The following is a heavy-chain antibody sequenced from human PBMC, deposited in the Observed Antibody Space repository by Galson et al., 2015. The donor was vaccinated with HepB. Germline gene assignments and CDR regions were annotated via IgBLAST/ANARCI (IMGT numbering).Heavy chain of an antibody. D-gene: IGHD2-21*01. CDR1: GYTFTSYG. CDR2: INTNNGNP. V-gene: IGHV7-4-1*02. Sequence: SVKVSCKASGYTFTSYGINWVRQAPGQGLEWMGWINTNNGNPTYAQDFAGRFVFSLDTSVSTTFLQISGLKTEDTAVYYCARDLGPMWGFLRLPFDSWGQGTLVTVSS. CDR3: ARDLGPMWGFLRLPFDS. J-gene: IGHJ4*02.